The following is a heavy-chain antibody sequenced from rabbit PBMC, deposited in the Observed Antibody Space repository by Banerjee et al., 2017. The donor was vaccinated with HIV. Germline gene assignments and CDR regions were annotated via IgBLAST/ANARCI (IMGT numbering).Heavy chain of an antibody. V-gene: IGHV1S45*01. Sequence: QEQLEESGGGLVKPEGSLTLTCKASGFSFSNKYVMCWVRQAPGKGLEWIGCIKTTSGSTYYATWAKGRFTISKTSSTTVTLQMTSLTAVDTATYFCARDPASSSGGYWVQYFNLWGPGTLVTVS. CDR3: ARDPASSSGGYWVQYFNL. J-gene: IGHJ4*01. CDR1: GFSFSNKYV. CDR2: IKTTSGST. D-gene: IGHD1-1*01.